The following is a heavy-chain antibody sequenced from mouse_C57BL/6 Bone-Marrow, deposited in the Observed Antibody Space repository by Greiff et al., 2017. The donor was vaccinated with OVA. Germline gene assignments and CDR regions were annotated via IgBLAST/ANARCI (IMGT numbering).Heavy chain of an antibody. Sequence: VKLMESGAELARPGASVKLSCKASGYTFTSYGISWVKQRTGQGLEWIGEIYPRSGNTYYNEKFKGKATLTADKSSSTAYMELRSLTSEDSAVYFCARLLRYLFAYWGQGTLVTVSA. CDR2: IYPRSGNT. J-gene: IGHJ3*01. V-gene: IGHV1-81*01. CDR3: ARLLRYLFAY. CDR1: GYTFTSYG. D-gene: IGHD1-1*01.